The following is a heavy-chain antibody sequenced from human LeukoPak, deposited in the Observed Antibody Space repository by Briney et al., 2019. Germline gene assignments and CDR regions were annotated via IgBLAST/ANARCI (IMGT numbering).Heavy chain of an antibody. CDR3: AKSSGYGDYGYYYYYMDV. Sequence: GGSLRLSCAASGFTFSSSAMSWVRQAPGKGLEWVSNVSGSGRGENTYYADSVKGRFTISRDNSKNTLILQMNSLRAEDTAVYYCAKSSGYGDYGYYYYYMDVWGKGTTVTISS. CDR2: VSGSGRGENT. V-gene: IGHV3-23*01. CDR1: GFTFSSSA. D-gene: IGHD4-17*01. J-gene: IGHJ6*03.